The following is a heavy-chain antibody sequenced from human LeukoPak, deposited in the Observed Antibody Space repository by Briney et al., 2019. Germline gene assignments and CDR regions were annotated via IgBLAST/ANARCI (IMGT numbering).Heavy chain of an antibody. D-gene: IGHD6-13*01. J-gene: IGHJ4*02. CDR2: ISGSGGST. Sequence: GSLRPSCAASGFTFSSYAMSWVRQAPGKGLEWVSAISGSGGSTYYADSVKGRFTISRDNSKNTLYLQMNSLRAEDTAVYYCARGLYSSSWLIDYWGQGTLVTVSS. CDR3: ARGLYSSSWLIDY. V-gene: IGHV3-23*01. CDR1: GFTFSSYA.